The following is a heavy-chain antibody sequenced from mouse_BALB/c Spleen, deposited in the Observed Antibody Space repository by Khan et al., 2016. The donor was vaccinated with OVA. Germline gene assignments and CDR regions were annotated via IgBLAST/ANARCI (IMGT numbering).Heavy chain of an antibody. J-gene: IGHJ2*01. D-gene: IGHD2-14*01. CDR1: GFTFSSYV. CDR2: ISSGGST. Sequence: EVKLEESGGDLVKPGGSLKLSCAASGFTFSSYVMSWVRQTPEKRLEWVASISSGGSTYYPDSVKGRFTISRDNARNILYLKMSSLRSEDTAIYYCAREAYRYDEYYFDYWGQGTTRTVSS. V-gene: IGHV5-6-5*01. CDR3: AREAYRYDEYYFDY.